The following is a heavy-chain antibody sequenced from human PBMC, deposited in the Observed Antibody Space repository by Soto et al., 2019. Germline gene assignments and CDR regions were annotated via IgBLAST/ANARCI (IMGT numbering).Heavy chain of an antibody. CDR3: ARDPGYYDRSGPTTDAFDI. D-gene: IGHD3-22*01. CDR1: GGTFSSYA. CDR2: IIPIFGTA. J-gene: IGHJ3*02. V-gene: IGHV1-69*12. Sequence: QVQLVQSGAEVKKPGFSVKVSCKASGGTFSSYAISWVRQAPGQGLEWMGGIIPIFGTANYAQKFQGRVTITADESKSXAXTELSSLRSEDTAVYYCARDPGYYDRSGPTTDAFDIWGQGTMVTVSS.